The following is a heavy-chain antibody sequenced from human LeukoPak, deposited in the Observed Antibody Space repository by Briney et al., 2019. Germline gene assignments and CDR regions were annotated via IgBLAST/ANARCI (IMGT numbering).Heavy chain of an antibody. D-gene: IGHD3-16*01. CDR1: GFTFSSYA. CDR2: ISGSGGST. J-gene: IGHJ4*02. V-gene: IGHV3-23*01. Sequence: GGSLRLSRAASGFTFSSYAMSWVRQAPGKGLEWVSAISGSGGSTYYADSVKGRFTISRDNSKNTLYLQMNSLRAEDTAVYYCAKYVRAAQYYFDYWGQGTLVTVSS. CDR3: AKYVRAAQYYFDY.